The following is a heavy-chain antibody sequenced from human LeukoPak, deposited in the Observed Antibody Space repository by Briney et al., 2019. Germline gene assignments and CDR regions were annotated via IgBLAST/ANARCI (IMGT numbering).Heavy chain of an antibody. CDR2: VNGNGGST. CDR1: GFSFSTYA. J-gene: IGHJ4*02. V-gene: IGHV3-23*01. CDR3: AKSLYGGCDY. Sequence: GRSLRLSCAASGFSFSTYAMSWVRQPPGKGLEWVSGVNGNGGSTSYADSVKGRFTIFRDNSKNTVYLQMNSLRVEDTAVYYCAKSLYGGCDYWGQGTVVTVSS. D-gene: IGHD3-16*02.